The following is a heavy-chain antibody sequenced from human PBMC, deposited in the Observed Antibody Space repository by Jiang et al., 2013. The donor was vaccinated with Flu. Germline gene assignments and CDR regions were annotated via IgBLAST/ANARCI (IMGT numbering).Heavy chain of an antibody. V-gene: IGHV1-2*02. D-gene: IGHD3-10*01. CDR2: INPNSGGT. CDR3: ARAHITMVRGVIITLSY. CDR1: GYTFTGYY. Sequence: GAEVKKPGASVKVSCKASGYTFTGYYMHWVRQAPGQGLEWMGWINPNSGGTNYAQKFQGRVTMTRDTSISTAYMELSRLRSDDTAVYYCARAHITMVRGVIITLSYWGQGTLVTVSS. J-gene: IGHJ4*02.